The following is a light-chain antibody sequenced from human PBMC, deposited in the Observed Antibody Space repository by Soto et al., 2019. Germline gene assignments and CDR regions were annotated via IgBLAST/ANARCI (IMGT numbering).Light chain of an antibody. CDR3: QQYDDLPLP. J-gene: IGKJ4*01. CDR1: QDIKNY. Sequence: DIQMTQSPSSLSASVGDRVSITCQASQDIKNYLSWYQQKPGKAPKLLIYDASNLETGVPSRFIGSGSGTDFTFTISSLQPEDIARYFCQQYDDLPLPFGGGTKVEIQ. CDR2: DAS. V-gene: IGKV1-33*01.